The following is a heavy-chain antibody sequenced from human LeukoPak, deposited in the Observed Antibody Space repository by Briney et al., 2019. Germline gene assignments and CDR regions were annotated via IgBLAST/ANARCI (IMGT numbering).Heavy chain of an antibody. J-gene: IGHJ4*02. V-gene: IGHV3-49*04. CDR3: SRDSHGDDVYDY. D-gene: IGHD1-1*01. Sequence: PGGSLRLSCTVSGFTFDDFAMTWVRQAPGKGLEWVGFIRRRAYGGTTDYAASVKGRFSISIDESKNIAYLQMSSLKTEDTAMYFCSRDSHGDDVYDYWGQGTLVTVSS. CDR1: GFTFDDFA. CDR2: IRRRAYGGTT.